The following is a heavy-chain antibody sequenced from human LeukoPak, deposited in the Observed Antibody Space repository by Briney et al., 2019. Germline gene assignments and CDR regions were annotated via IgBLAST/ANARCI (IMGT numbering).Heavy chain of an antibody. D-gene: IGHD6-19*01. CDR2: INPTSFGT. CDR1: GYSFTSYW. Sequence: GESLKISCKGSGYSFTSYWIGWVRQAPGQGLEWMGWINPTSFGTKYEQKFQGRVTMTRDTSISTDYMELSDLRSDDTAVYYCARFRGSGWYSFDLWGQGTLVTVSS. V-gene: IGHV1-2*02. CDR3: ARFRGSGWYSFDL. J-gene: IGHJ5*02.